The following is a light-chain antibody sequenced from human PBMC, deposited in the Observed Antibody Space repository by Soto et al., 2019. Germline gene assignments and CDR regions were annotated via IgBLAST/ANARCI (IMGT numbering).Light chain of an antibody. CDR1: QSISSF. CDR2: DAS. Sequence: DIQMTQSPSPLSASVGDRVTITCRESQSISSFLNWYQQKPGKAPNLLIVDASNLQSGVPSLFSGSGSGTDFTLTINSLQPEDFATSYCQQAYNSTITFGQGTRLEIK. V-gene: IGKV1-39*01. CDR3: QQAYNSTIT. J-gene: IGKJ5*01.